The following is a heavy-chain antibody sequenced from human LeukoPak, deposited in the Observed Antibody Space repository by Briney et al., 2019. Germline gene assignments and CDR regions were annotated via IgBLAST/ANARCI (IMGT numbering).Heavy chain of an antibody. CDR2: ISSSGSTI. Sequence: GGSLRLSCAASGFTFSDYYMSRIRQAPGKGLEGVSYISSSGSTIYYADSVKGRFIISRDNAKNSLYLQMNSLRAEDTAVYYCARDVGIAAVAYWGQGTLVTVSS. CDR1: GFTFSDYY. CDR3: ARDVGIAAVAY. D-gene: IGHD6-13*01. J-gene: IGHJ4*02. V-gene: IGHV3-11*04.